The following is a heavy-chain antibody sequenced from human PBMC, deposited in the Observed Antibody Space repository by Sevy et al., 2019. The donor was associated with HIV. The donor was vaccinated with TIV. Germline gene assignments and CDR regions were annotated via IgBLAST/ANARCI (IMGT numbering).Heavy chain of an antibody. D-gene: IGHD3-3*01. CDR1: GFSFSHAW. J-gene: IGHJ4*02. CDR2: IKQDGSEK. V-gene: IGHV3-7*03. CDR3: ARDRITIFGVDEYYFDY. Sequence: GGSLRLSCAASGFSFSHAWMTWVRQAPGKGLEWVANIKQDGSEKYYVDSVKGRFTISRDNAKNSLYLQMNSLRAEDTAVYYCARDRITIFGVDEYYFDYWGQGTLVTVSS.